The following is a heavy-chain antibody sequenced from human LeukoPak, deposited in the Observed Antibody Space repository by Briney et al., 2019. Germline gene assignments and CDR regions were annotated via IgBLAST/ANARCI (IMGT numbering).Heavy chain of an antibody. V-gene: IGHV4-59*12. Sequence: SETLSLTCTVSGGSISSYYWSWIRQPPGKGLEWIGYIYYSGSTNYNPSLKSRVTISVDTSKNHFSLQLNSVTPGDTAVYYCARGYGHDFEYWGQGTLVTVSS. CDR2: IYYSGST. J-gene: IGHJ4*02. CDR1: GGSISSYY. CDR3: ARGYGHDFEY. D-gene: IGHD1-1*01.